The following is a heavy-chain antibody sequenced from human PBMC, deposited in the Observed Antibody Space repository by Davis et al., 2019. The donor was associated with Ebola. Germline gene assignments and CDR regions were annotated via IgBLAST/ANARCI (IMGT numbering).Heavy chain of an antibody. Sequence: MPSETLSLTCTVSGGSISSYSWGWIRQPPGKGLDWIGSVFYSGRTYFNPSLKSRVTISVDTSKNQFSLKLSSVTAADTAVYYCARLRALLGFDPWGQGTLVTVSS. CDR1: GGSISSYS. V-gene: IGHV4-39*01. J-gene: IGHJ5*02. CDR2: VFYSGRT. CDR3: ARLRALLGFDP.